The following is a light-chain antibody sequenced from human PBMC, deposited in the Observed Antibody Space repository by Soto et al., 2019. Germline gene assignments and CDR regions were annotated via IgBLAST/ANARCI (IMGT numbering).Light chain of an antibody. J-gene: IGKJ3*01. CDR2: GAS. CDR1: QSVSSSY. Sequence: EIVLTQSPGTLSLSPGERATLSCRASQSVSSSYLAWYQQKPGQAPRLLIYGASSRATGIPDRSSGSGSGTDFTLTINRLEPEDFAVYYCQQSGSSPITFGPGTKVDIK. CDR3: QQSGSSPIT. V-gene: IGKV3-20*01.